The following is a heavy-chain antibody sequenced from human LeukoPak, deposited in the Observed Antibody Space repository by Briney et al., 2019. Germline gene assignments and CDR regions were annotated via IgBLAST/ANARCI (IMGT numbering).Heavy chain of an antibody. Sequence: GGSLRLSFAASGFTFSSYSMNWVRQAPGKGLEWVSYISISSNTIYYADSVKGRFTISRDNAKNSLYLQMNSLRAEDTALYYCARDRAQYSSGLYYYYMDVWGKGTTVTVSS. CDR3: ARDRAQYSSGLYYYYMDV. CDR1: GFTFSSYS. J-gene: IGHJ6*03. D-gene: IGHD5-18*01. CDR2: ISISSNTI. V-gene: IGHV3-48*01.